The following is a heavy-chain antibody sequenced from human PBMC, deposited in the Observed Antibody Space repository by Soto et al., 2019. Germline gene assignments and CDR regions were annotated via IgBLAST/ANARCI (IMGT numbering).Heavy chain of an antibody. CDR1: GDSVSSNSAA. CDR3: ARVGAGVIGTTSHGNHHYQNYV. CDR2: TYYRSKWYN. V-gene: IGHV6-1*01. Sequence: SQTLSLTCAISGDSVSSNSAAWNRIRQSPSRGLEWLGRTYYRSKWYNDYAVSVKSRITINPDTSKNQFSLQLNSVTPEDTAVYYCARVGAGVIGTTSHGNHHYQNYVSSRRTTVTVSS. J-gene: IGHJ6*04. D-gene: IGHD1-7*01.